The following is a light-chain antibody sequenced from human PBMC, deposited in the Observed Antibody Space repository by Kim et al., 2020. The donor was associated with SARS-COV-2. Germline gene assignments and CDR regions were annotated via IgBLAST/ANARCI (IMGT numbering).Light chain of an antibody. CDR2: GAS. J-gene: IGKJ5*01. V-gene: IGKV3-20*01. Sequence: EIVLTQSPGTLSLSPGERATLSCRASQSISSSFLAWYQQKPGQTPRLLIYGASSRATGIPDRFSGSGSGTDFTLSINRLEPEDFALYYCHQYGGSPLTLGHATPLEI. CDR3: HQYGGSPLT. CDR1: QSISSSF.